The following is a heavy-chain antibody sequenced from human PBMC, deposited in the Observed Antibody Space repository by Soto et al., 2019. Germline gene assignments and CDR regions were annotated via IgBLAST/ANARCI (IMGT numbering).Heavy chain of an antibody. CDR1: DDFISSYY. D-gene: IGHD3-9*01. J-gene: IGHJ6*02. CDR2: VSTNGAT. V-gene: IGHV4-4*07. Sequence: SETLSLTCTVSDDFISSYYWNWIRQPAGKGLEWIGRVSTNGATNYNPSLESRVTMSVDTSKNQFSLKLTSVTAADTAVYFCARAYYEILPGPYAMDFWGQGTTVTVS. CDR3: ARAYYEILPGPYAMDF.